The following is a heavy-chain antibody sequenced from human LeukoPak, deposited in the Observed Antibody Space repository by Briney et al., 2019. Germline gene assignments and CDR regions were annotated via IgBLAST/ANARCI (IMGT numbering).Heavy chain of an antibody. V-gene: IGHV1-69*01. D-gene: IGHD2-2*01. CDR1: GGTFSSYA. CDR2: IIPIFGTA. J-gene: IGHJ5*02. CDR3: ARGYCSSTSCRFDP. Sequence: RGSSVKVSCKASGGTFSSYAISWVRQAPGQGLEWMGGIIPIFGTANYAQKFQGRVTITADESTSTAYMELSSLRSEDTAVYYCARGYCSSTSCRFDPWGQGTLVTVSS.